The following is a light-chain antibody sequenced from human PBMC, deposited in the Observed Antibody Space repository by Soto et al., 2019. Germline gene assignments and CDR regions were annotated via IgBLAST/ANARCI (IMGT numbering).Light chain of an antibody. CDR1: SSNIGSNY. CDR2: RNN. Sequence: QCVLTQPPSASGTPGQRVTISCSGSSSNIGSNYVYWYQQLPGTAPKLLIYRNNQRPSGVPDRFSGSKSGTSASLAISGLRSEDEADYYCAAWDDSLSKVFGTGTKATVL. CDR3: AAWDDSLSKV. J-gene: IGLJ1*01. V-gene: IGLV1-47*01.